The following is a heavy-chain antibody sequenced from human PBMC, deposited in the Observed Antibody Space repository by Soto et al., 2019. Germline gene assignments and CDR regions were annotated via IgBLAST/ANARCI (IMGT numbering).Heavy chain of an antibody. D-gene: IGHD2-2*01. CDR3: ARYCISASCYLNWFDP. Sequence: GTSVKVTCKDSGYTLSHHGFSWVRQVPGQGLEWLGWISAYNGDTAYAQKFQDRFTMTTDTSSSTAYLQWSSLKASDTAMYYCARYCISASCYLNWFDPWGQGTLVTVSS. CDR2: ISAYNGDT. CDR1: GYTLSHHG. J-gene: IGHJ5*02. V-gene: IGHV1-18*01.